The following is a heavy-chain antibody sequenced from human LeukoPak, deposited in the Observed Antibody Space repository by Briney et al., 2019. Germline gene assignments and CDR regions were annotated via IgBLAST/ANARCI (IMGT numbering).Heavy chain of an antibody. CDR1: GFTFSSYG. CDR3: AKDLSYGDYGAFFDY. CDR2: ISYDGSNK. D-gene: IGHD4-17*01. V-gene: IGHV3-30*18. Sequence: GSLRLSCAASGFTFSSYGMHWVRQAPGKGLEWVAVISYDGSNKYYADSVKGRFTISRDNSKNTLYLQMNSLRAEDTAVYYCAKDLSYGDYGAFFDYWGQGTLVTVSS. J-gene: IGHJ4*02.